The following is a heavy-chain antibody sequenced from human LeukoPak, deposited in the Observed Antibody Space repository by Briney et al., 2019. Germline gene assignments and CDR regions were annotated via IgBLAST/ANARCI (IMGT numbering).Heavy chain of an antibody. CDR1: GGSISSYY. D-gene: IGHD3-22*01. V-gene: IGHV4-59*01. CDR2: IYYSGST. J-gene: IGHJ3*02. CDR3: ARDLKSYYDSSGYSAFDI. Sequence: SETLSLTCTVSGGSISSYYWSWIRQPPGKGLEWIGYIYYSGSTNYNPSLKSRVTISVDTSKNQFSLKLSSVTAADTAVYYCARDLKSYYDSSGYSAFDIWGQGTMVTVSS.